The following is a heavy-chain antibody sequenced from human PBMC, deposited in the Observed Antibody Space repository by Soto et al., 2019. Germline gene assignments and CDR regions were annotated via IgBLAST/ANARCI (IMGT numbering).Heavy chain of an antibody. V-gene: IGHV3-49*04. J-gene: IGHJ5*02. D-gene: IGHD3-3*01. CDR2: IRSKAYGGTT. CDR3: PTDPEMNCDFWSGSNWSDP. Sequence: LSLPCPASGFTFGAHATGWVRQALGKGMVRVGFIRSKAYGGTTEYATSVNSRSTISRDDSKNIAYLQFNSLKTEDTAVKYCPTDPEMNCDFWSGSNWSDPWGEGTLVTV. CDR1: GFTFGAHA.